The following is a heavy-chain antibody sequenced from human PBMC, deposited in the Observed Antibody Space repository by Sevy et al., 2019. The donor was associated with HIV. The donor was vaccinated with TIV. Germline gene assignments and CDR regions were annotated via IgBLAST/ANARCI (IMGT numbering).Heavy chain of an antibody. D-gene: IGHD4-17*01. CDR1: GFTFSDFY. Sequence: GGSLRLSCAASGFTFSDFYMSWMRQAPGKGLEWISYISGSDHTIYYADSVKGRFTISRDNDKNSLYLQMNSLRAEDTAVYYCARDHVKDGDLGDYYYFAMDLWGQGTTVTVSS. V-gene: IGHV3-11*01. J-gene: IGHJ6*02. CDR2: ISGSDHTI. CDR3: ARDHVKDGDLGDYYYFAMDL.